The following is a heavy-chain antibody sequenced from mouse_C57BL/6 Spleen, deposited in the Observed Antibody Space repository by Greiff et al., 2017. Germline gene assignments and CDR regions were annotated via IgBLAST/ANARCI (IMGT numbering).Heavy chain of an antibody. J-gene: IGHJ4*01. D-gene: IGHD2-12*01. CDR3: ASPRLYGYAMDY. CDR2: IRNKANGYTT. Sequence: EVKLVESGGGLVQPGGSLSLSCAASGFTFTDYYMSWVRQPPGKALEWLGFIRNKANGYTTEYSASVKGRFTISRDNSQSIRYLQMNALRAEDRATYYCASPRLYGYAMDYWGQGTSVTVSS. V-gene: IGHV7-3*01. CDR1: GFTFTDYY.